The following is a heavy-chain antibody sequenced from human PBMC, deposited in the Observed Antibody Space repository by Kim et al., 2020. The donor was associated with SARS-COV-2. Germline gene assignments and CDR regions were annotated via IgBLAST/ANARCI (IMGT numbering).Heavy chain of an antibody. V-gene: IGHV7-4-1*02. CDR1: GYTFTSYA. Sequence: ASVKVSCKASGYTFTSYAMNWVRQAPGQGLEWMGWINTNTGNPTYAQGFTGRFVFSLDTSVSTAYLQISSLKAEDTAVYYCARGDKLWFGELLPVYYYYGRDVWGQETTVTVSS. J-gene: IGHJ6*02. D-gene: IGHD3-10*01. CDR2: INTNTGNP. CDR3: ARGDKLWFGELLPVYYYYGRDV.